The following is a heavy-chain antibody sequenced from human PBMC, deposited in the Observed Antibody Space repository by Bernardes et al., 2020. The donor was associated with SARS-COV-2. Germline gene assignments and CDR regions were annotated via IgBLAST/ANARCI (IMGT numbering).Heavy chain of an antibody. J-gene: IGHJ4*02. Sequence: ASVKVSCEASGYSFTSHGINWVRQAPGQGLEWMGWISPYNGNTNYAQTLQGRVTMTTDTSTSTAYMELRSLRSDDTAVYYCAKVRAPADQWELQDLDFDYWGQGTLVTVSS. CDR3: AKVRAPADQWELQDLDFDY. V-gene: IGHV1-18*01. CDR1: GYSFTSHG. D-gene: IGHD1-26*01. CDR2: ISPYNGNT.